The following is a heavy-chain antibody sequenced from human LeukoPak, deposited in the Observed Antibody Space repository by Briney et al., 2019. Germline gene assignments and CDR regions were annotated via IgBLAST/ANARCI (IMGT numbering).Heavy chain of an antibody. Sequence: ASVKVSCKASGYTFTSYYMHWVRQAPGQGLEWVGIINPSGGSTSYAQKFQGRVTMTRDTSTSTVYMELSSLRSEDTAVYYCARERLTTVTKNWFDPWGQGTLVTVSS. CDR1: GYTFTSYY. CDR3: ARERLTTVTKNWFDP. V-gene: IGHV1-46*01. CDR2: INPSGGST. J-gene: IGHJ5*02. D-gene: IGHD4-17*01.